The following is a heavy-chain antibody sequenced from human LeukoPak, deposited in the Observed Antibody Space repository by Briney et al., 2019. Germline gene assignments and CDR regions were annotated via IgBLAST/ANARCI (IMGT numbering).Heavy chain of an antibody. CDR1: GFTFSAYS. CDR2: ISTSSGSI. CDR3: AKAKNYYFDY. Sequence: PGGSLRLSCAASGFTFSAYSMNWVRQAPGKGLEWLSYISTSSGSIYYADSVKGRFTISRDNAKNALYLQMNSMRAEDTAVYYCAKAKNYYFDYWGQRTLVTVSS. J-gene: IGHJ4*02. V-gene: IGHV3-48*04.